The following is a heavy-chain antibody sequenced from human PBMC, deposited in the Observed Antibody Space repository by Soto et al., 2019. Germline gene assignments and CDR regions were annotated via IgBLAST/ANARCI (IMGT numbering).Heavy chain of an antibody. CDR2: TSYDGNNK. J-gene: IGHJ4*02. CDR1: RFRFKSFV. D-gene: IGHD3-16*01. Sequence: QLQLVESGGGVVQPGTSLRLSCAASRFRFKSFVMHWVRQAPGKGLDWVAFTSYDGNNKDYGDSVKGRFTVSRDNSQNTLHLQMDFLRPEDTALYYCARWGTTGGFDLWGQGTLVSVSS. V-gene: IGHV3-30*19. CDR3: ARWGTTGGFDL.